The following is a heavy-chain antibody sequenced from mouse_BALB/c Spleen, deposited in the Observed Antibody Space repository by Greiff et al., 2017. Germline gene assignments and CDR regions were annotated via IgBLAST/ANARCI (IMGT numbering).Heavy chain of an antibody. CDR3: ARNYYGSSLFAY. V-gene: IGHV14-3*02. J-gene: IGHJ3*01. Sequence: DVHLVESGAELVKPGASVKLSCTASGFNIKDTYMHWVKQRPEQGLEWIGRIDPANGNTKYDPKFQGKATITADTSSNTAYLQLSSLTSEDTAVYYCARNYYGSSLFAYWGQGTLVTVSA. CDR2: IDPANGNT. D-gene: IGHD1-1*01. CDR1: GFNIKDTY.